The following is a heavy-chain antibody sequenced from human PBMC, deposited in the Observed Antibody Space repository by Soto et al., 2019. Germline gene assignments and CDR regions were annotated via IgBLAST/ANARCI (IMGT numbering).Heavy chain of an antibody. D-gene: IGHD2-21*02. V-gene: IGHV1-18*01. CDR1: VYTFTSYG. J-gene: IGHJ5*02. CDR2: ISAYNGNT. Sequence: XSVKVSCKASVYTFTSYGISWVRQAPGQGLEWMGWISAYNGNTNYAQKLQGRVTMTTDTSTSTAYMELRSLRSDDTAVYYCARDRVSYCGGDCPFDTWGQGTLVTVSS. CDR3: ARDRVSYCGGDCPFDT.